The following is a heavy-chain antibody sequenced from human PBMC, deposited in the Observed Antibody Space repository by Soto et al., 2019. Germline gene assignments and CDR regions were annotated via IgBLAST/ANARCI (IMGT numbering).Heavy chain of an antibody. CDR1: GDSVPSNSAA. J-gene: IGHJ3*02. CDR2: TYYRSKWYN. D-gene: IGHD2-15*01. CDR3: ARSGGYCSGGSCYTLGFDI. Sequence: SQTLSLTCAISGDSVPSNSAAWNWIRQSPSRGLKWLGRTYYRSKWYNDYAVSVQSRITINPDTSKNQFSLQLNSVTPEDTAVYYCARSGGYCSGGSCYTLGFDIWGQGTMVTVSS. V-gene: IGHV6-1*01.